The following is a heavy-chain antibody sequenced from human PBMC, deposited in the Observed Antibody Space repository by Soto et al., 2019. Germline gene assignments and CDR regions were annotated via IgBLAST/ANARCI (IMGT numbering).Heavy chain of an antibody. CDR2: IKQDGSER. Sequence: PGGSLRLSCAASGFTFSAYAMHWVRQAPGKGLEWLASIKQDGSERYYLDSVKGRFTISRDNAKDSLSLQMNSLRGEDTAFYYCARDVGPITIFGEALSGYFDFWGQGTLVTVSS. J-gene: IGHJ4*02. CDR3: ARDVGPITIFGEALSGYFDF. V-gene: IGHV3-7*03. D-gene: IGHD3-3*01. CDR1: GFTFSAYA.